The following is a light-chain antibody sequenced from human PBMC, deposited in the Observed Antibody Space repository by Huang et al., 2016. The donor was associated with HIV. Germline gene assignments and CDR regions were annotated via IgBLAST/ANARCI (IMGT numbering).Light chain of an antibody. CDR3: QQYDYWPPVT. CDR2: GAA. CDR1: QSIKSN. V-gene: IGKV3-15*01. Sequence: IVMTQSPVTLSVSPGERAALSCRAGQSIKSNLAWYQQKPGQAPRLLIYGAAPRATGVPGRFSGSGSGTEFTLTINNLQSDDFAVYYCQQYDYWPPVTFGQGTKV. J-gene: IGKJ1*01.